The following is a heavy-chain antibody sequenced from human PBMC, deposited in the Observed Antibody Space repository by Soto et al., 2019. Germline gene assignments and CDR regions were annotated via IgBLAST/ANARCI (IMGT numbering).Heavy chain of an antibody. CDR3: ARTVPDYDILTGTTHYYYYGMDV. CDR2: IYPGDSDT. J-gene: IGHJ6*02. CDR1: GYSFTSYW. V-gene: IGHV5-51*01. D-gene: IGHD3-9*01. Sequence: PGESLKISCKGSGYSFTSYWIGWVRQMPGKGLECMGIIYPGDSDTRYSPSFQGQVTISADKSISTAYLQWSSLKASDTAMYYCARTVPDYDILTGTTHYYYYGMDVWGQGTTVTVSS.